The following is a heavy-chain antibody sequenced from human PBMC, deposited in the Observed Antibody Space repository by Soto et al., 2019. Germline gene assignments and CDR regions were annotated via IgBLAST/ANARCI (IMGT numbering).Heavy chain of an antibody. CDR3: AREVSSFGSNHFDS. CDR2: IYYTGTT. CDR1: GTSIRGYY. V-gene: IGHV4-59*01. D-gene: IGHD3-10*01. J-gene: IGHJ4*02. Sequence: QVQLQESGPGLIKPSETLSVTCSLSGTSIRGYYWTWIRQPPGKGLEWIGYIYYTGTTKYNPSLKSRVTISVDTSKNQFSLRLNSVTAADTAVYYCAREVSSFGSNHFDSWGQGALVTVSS.